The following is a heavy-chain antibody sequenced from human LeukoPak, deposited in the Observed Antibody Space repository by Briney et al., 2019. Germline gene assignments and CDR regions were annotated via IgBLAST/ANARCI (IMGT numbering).Heavy chain of an antibody. CDR2: INTDGSST. D-gene: IGHD2-21*02. V-gene: IGHV3-74*03. CDR1: GFTFSSYW. J-gene: IGHJ4*02. Sequence: GGSLRLSCAASGFTFSSYWMHWVRQAPGKGLVWVSRINTDGSSTKYADSVKGRFTISRDNAKNTLYLQMNSLRAEDTAVYYCANFLMNRPYCGGDCYSDYWGQGTLVTVSS. CDR3: ANFLMNRPYCGGDCYSDY.